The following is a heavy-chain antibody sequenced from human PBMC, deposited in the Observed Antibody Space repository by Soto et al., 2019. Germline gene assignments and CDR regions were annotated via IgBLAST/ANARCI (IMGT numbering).Heavy chain of an antibody. V-gene: IGHV4-59*01. CDR2: IYYSGST. CDR3: ARSPHYDFWSGWFDP. D-gene: IGHD3-3*01. CDR1: GGSISSYY. J-gene: IGHJ5*02. Sequence: SETLSLTYTVSGGSISSYYWSWIRQPPGKGLEWIGYIYYSGSTNYNPSLKSRVTISVDTSKNQFSLKLSSVTAADTAVYYCARSPHYDFWSGWFDPWGQGTLVTVSS.